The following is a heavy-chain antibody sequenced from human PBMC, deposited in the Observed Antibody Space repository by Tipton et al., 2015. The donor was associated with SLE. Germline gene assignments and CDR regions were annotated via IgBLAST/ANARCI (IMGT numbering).Heavy chain of an antibody. CDR2: SNHSGTT. CDR1: GGSLSDYY. D-gene: IGHD6-25*01. CDR3: VRGNTAGSGWPGDYYYYMDV. J-gene: IGHJ6*03. V-gene: IGHV4-34*01. Sequence: TLSLTCSVYGGSLSDYYWSWIRQSPGKGLEWIGESNHSGTTHYNPSLQSRVTISVDTSKNQFFLRMTSVTASDTATYYCVRGNTAGSGWPGDYYYYMDVWDKGTTVAVSS.